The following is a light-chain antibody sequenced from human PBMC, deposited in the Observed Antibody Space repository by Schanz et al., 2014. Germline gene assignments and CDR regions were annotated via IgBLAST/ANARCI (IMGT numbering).Light chain of an antibody. CDR1: SSDVGTYSF. V-gene: IGLV2-8*01. CDR3: VSHTSSSTWV. J-gene: IGLJ3*02. Sequence: QSVLTQPPSVSGSPGQSVTISCTGTSSDVGTYSFISWYQHHPGKAPKLMIYEDTKRPSGVPDRFSGSKSGNTASLTVSGLQAEDEADYYCVSHTSSSTWVFGGGTKLTVL. CDR2: EDT.